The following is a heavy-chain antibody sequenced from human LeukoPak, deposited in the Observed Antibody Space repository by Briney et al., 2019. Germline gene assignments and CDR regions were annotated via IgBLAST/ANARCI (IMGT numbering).Heavy chain of an antibody. Sequence: GGSLRLSCAPSVFTFSIYAMSGVRQAPGGGREWVSAISGSGGSTSYADSVKGRFTISRDNSKNTLYLQMNRLRAEDTAVYFCAKDKDYVWGGYRYMGSFVYWGEGTLVTVSS. CDR3: AKDKDYVWGGYRYMGSFVY. V-gene: IGHV3-23*01. CDR2: ISGSGGST. D-gene: IGHD3-16*02. CDR1: VFTFSIYA. J-gene: IGHJ4*02.